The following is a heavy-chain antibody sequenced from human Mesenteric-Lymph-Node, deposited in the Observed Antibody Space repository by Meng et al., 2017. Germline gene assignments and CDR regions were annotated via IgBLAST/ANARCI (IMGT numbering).Heavy chain of an antibody. CDR3: GRDQGRELINH. V-gene: IGHV4-4*02. CDR2: VYHRGDT. J-gene: IGHJ4*02. D-gene: IGHD1-7*01. Sequence: GRLRESGPGLVKPSGTLSLTCTVSGDSISSDIWWSWVRQPPGKGLEWIGEVYHRGDTNYNPSLKSRVDISVDKSKNQFYLSLFSVTAADTAVYYCGRDQGRELINHWGQGTLVTVSS. CDR1: GDSISSDIW.